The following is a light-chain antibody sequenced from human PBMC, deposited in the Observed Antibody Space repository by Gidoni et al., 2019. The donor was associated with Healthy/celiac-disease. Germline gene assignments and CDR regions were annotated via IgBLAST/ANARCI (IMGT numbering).Light chain of an antibody. Sequence: QSVMTQPPSASGTPGQMVTISCSGSSSQIGSNTVNWYQQLPGTAPKLLIYSNNQRPSGVPDRFSGSKSGTSASLAISGLQSEDEADYYCAAWDDSLNCPVFGGGTKLTVL. V-gene: IGLV1-44*01. CDR3: AAWDDSLNCPV. CDR1: SSQIGSNT. J-gene: IGLJ3*02. CDR2: SNN.